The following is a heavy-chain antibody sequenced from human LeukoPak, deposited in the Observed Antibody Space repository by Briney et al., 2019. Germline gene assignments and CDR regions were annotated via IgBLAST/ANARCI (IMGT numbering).Heavy chain of an antibody. D-gene: IGHD5-24*01. Sequence: SETLSLTCAVYGGSFSGYYWSWIRQPPGKGLEWIGEINHSGSTNYNPPLKSRVTISVDTSKNQFSLKLSSVTAADTAVYYCARDRRWLQLDYWGQGTLVTVSS. CDR2: INHSGST. CDR3: ARDRRWLQLDY. J-gene: IGHJ4*02. CDR1: GGSFSGYY. V-gene: IGHV4-34*01.